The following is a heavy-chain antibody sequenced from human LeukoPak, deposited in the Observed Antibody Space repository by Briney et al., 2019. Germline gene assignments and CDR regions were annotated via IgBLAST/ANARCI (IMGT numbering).Heavy chain of an antibody. CDR2: INHSGST. D-gene: IGHD6-13*01. Sequence: RASETLSLTCAVYGGSFSGYYWSWIRQPPGKGLEWIGEINHSGSTNYNPSLKSRVTISVDTSKNQFSLKLSSVTAADTAVYYCARGVYIAAAQYGYWGQGTLGSVSS. V-gene: IGHV4-34*01. CDR3: ARGVYIAAAQYGY. CDR1: GGSFSGYY. J-gene: IGHJ4*02.